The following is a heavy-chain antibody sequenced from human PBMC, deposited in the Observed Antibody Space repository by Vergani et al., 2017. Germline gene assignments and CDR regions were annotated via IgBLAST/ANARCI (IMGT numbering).Heavy chain of an antibody. CDR1: GFISSSYW. J-gene: IGHJ6*02. D-gene: IGHD3-10*01. CDR2: VNQDGSEK. V-gene: IGHV3-7*01. Sequence: EGQLVESGGDWVQRGGSLRLSCAASGFISSSYWMSWVRQAPGKGLEWVANVNQDGSEKYYVDSVRGRFTISRDNAKNSIYLQMKSLRAEDTVVYFCVRVPLIRRGSGNYGINNYHGMDVWGQGTTVIVSS. CDR3: VRVPLIRRGSGNYGINNYHGMDV.